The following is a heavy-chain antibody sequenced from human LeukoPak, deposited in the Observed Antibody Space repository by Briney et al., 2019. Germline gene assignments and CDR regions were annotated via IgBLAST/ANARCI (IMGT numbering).Heavy chain of an antibody. CDR2: MNPNSGNT. D-gene: IGHD6-19*01. Sequence: ASVKVSCXASGYTFTSYDINWVRQATGQGLVWMGWMNPNSGNTGYAQKFQGRVTMTRNTSISTAYMELSSLRSEDTAVYYCAREEWKAVAGRGDYWGQGTLVTVSS. CDR1: GYTFTSYD. CDR3: AREEWKAVAGRGDY. J-gene: IGHJ4*02. V-gene: IGHV1-8*01.